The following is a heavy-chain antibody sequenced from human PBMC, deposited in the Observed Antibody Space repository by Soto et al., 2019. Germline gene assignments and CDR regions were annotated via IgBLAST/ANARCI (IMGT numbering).Heavy chain of an antibody. V-gene: IGHV3-30*18. CDR2: ISYDGNNK. CDR3: AKDLLLTTITTVGD. CDR1: GFIFSTYG. Sequence: QVQLVESGGGVVQPGRSLRLSCAASGFIFSTYGMHWVRLAPGKGLEWLSVISYDGNNKYYADSVKGRFTISRDNSKNTLWLQMDSLRTEDTAVYYCAKDLLLTTITTVGDWGQGTLVTVSS. J-gene: IGHJ4*02. D-gene: IGHD4-17*01.